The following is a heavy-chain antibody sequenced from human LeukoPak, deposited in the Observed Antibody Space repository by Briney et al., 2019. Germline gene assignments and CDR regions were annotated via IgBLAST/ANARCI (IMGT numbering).Heavy chain of an antibody. D-gene: IGHD6-13*01. CDR3: AKKRASSSWKGMDV. Sequence: PGGSLRLSCAASGFTFTSYAMSWVRQAPGRGLEWVSAISGSGGSTCYADSVKGRFTIARENSKNTLYLQMNSLRGEDTAVYYCAKKRASSSWKGMDVWGQGTTVTVSS. CDR2: ISGSGGST. CDR1: GFTFTSYA. V-gene: IGHV3-23*01. J-gene: IGHJ6*02.